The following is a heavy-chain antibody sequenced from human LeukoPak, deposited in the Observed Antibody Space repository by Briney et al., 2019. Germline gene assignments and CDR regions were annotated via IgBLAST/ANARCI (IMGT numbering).Heavy chain of an antibody. V-gene: IGHV4-59*01. D-gene: IGHD3-10*01. J-gene: IGHJ4*02. CDR1: GASISSYY. CDR2: ISYTGSS. CDR3: ATVAVIRGVTYFDY. Sequence: SETLSLTCTVSGASISSYYWRWMRQPPGKGLEWIGYISYTGSSKYNPSLKSRVTISVDMSKNQFSLKLRSVTAADTAVYYCATVAVIRGVTYFDYWGQGTLVTVSS.